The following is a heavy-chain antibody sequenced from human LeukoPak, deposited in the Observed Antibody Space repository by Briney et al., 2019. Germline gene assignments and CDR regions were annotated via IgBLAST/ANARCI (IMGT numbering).Heavy chain of an antibody. Sequence: SGGSLRLSCAASGFTFSSYGMHWVRQAPGKGLEWVAFIRYDGSNKYYADSVKGRFTISRDSSKNTLYLQMNSLRAEDTAVYYCAKVYCSSTSCPHNLDYWGQGTLVTVSS. CDR2: IRYDGSNK. CDR1: GFTFSSYG. J-gene: IGHJ4*02. D-gene: IGHD2-2*01. V-gene: IGHV3-30*02. CDR3: AKVYCSSTSCPHNLDY.